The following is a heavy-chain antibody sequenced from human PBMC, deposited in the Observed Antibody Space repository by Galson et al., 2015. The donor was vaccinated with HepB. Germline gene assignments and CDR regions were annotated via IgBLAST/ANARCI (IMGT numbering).Heavy chain of an antibody. V-gene: IGHV1-8*02. J-gene: IGHJ6*02. Sequence: SVKVSCKAPGYSFTNHDINWVRQATGQGLEWMGWMNPNSGNTGYAQKFQGRVIMTRNTSISTAYMELSRLTSEDTAVYYCARGIFGIKDDWGQGTTVTVSS. CDR1: GYSFTNHD. D-gene: IGHD3-3*02. CDR2: MNPNSGNT. CDR3: ARGIFGIKDD.